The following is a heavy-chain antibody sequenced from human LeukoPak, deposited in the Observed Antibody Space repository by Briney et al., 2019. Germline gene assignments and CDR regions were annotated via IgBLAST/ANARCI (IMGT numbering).Heavy chain of an antibody. CDR2: ISSSNNYI. CDR1: GFTFSNYN. J-gene: IGHJ4*02. Sequence: PGGSLRLSCAASGFTFSNYNMNWVRQAPGKGLEWVSSISSSNNYIYYADSVKGRFTISRDNAKNTLYLQINSLRAEDTAEYYCARRSPNYCFDYWGQGTPVTVSS. CDR3: ARRSPNYCFDY. V-gene: IGHV3-21*01.